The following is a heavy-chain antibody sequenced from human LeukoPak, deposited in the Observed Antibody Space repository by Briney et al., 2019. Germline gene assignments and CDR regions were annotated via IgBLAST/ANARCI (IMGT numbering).Heavy chain of an antibody. CDR1: GGSISSYY. CDR2: IYYSGST. CDR3: ASEGSGYYFSDY. V-gene: IGHV4-59*12. J-gene: IGHJ4*02. Sequence: SETLSLTCTVSGGSISSYYWSWIRQPPGKGLEWIGYIYYSGSTNYNPSLKSRVTISVDTSKNQFSLKLSSVTAADTAVYYCASEGSGYYFSDYWGQGTLVTVSS. D-gene: IGHD3-22*01.